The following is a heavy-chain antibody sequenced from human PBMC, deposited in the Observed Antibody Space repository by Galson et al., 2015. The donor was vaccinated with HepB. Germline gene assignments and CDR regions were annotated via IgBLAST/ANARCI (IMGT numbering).Heavy chain of an antibody. CDR2: TFYRSKWYS. D-gene: IGHD7-27*01. CDR1: GDSVSSNRAA. Sequence: CAISGDSVSSNRAAWNWIRQSPSRGLEWLGRTFYRSKWYSDYAVSVKSRIIINADTSKNQLSLQLNSVTPEDTAVYYCTREDWGSGFWWGQGTLVTVSS. J-gene: IGHJ4*02. CDR3: TREDWGSGFW. V-gene: IGHV6-1*01.